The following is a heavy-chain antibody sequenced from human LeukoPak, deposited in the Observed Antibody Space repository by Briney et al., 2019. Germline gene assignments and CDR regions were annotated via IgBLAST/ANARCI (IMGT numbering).Heavy chain of an antibody. Sequence: SENLSLTCTVSGGSMMSAGSYWSWIRQHPGKGLEWIGYIYHSGSTYYNPSLKSRLTISVDTSKNQFSLNLTSVTAADTAVYYCARGRYGTGTNFDFWGQGTLVTVSS. J-gene: IGHJ4*02. V-gene: IGHV4-31*03. D-gene: IGHD3-10*01. CDR3: ARGRYGTGTNFDF. CDR2: IYHSGST. CDR1: GGSMMSAGSY.